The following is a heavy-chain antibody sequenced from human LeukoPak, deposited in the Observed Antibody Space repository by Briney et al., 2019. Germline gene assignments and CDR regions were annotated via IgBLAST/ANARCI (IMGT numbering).Heavy chain of an antibody. D-gene: IGHD3-9*01. CDR2: ISYDGSNK. CDR3: VRESYDILTGYYNPHFDY. V-gene: IGHV3-30-3*01. J-gene: IGHJ4*02. CDR1: GFTFSSYA. Sequence: GGSLRLSCAASGFTFSSYAMHWVRQAPGKGLEWVAVISYDGSNKYYADSVKGRFTISRDNSKNTLYLQMNSLRAEDTAVYYCVRESYDILTGYYNPHFDYWGQGTPVTVSS.